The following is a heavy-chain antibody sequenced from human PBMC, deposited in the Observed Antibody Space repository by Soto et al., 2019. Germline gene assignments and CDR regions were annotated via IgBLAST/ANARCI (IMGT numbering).Heavy chain of an antibody. D-gene: IGHD3-10*01. V-gene: IGHV3-23*01. CDR2: ISGSGGST. CDR1: GFTFSSYA. J-gene: IGHJ6*02. CDR3: AKVKYYYGSGSYNGMDV. Sequence: GGSLRLSCAASGFTFSSYAMSWVRQAPGKGLEWVSAISGSGGSTYYADSVKGRFTISRDNSKNTLYLQMNSLRAEDTAVYYYAKVKYYYGSGSYNGMDVWGQGTKVTVSS.